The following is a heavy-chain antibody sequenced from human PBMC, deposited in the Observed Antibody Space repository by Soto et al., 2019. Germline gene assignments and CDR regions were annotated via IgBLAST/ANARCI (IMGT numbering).Heavy chain of an antibody. CDR1: GGSVNSGSYY. V-gene: IGHV4-61*01. Sequence: QVQLQESGPGLVKPSETLSLTCTVSGGSVNSGSYYWGWIRQPPGKGLEWIGYIYYSGSTDYNPALKSRVTLSVDTSKNQFSLKLTSVTAADTAVYYCARGLGVVTFFDYWGQGTLVTVSS. CDR3: ARGLGVVTFFDY. J-gene: IGHJ4*02. CDR2: IYYSGST. D-gene: IGHD3-3*01.